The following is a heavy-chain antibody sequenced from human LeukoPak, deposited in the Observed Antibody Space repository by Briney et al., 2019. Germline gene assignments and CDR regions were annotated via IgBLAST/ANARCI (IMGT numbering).Heavy chain of an antibody. CDR3: ARTSIAAAGTGFDY. Sequence: SETLSLTCTVSGGSISSYYWSWIRQPPGKGLEWIGYIYYSGSTNYNPSLKSRVTISVDTSKNQFSLKLSSVTAADTAVYYCARTSIAAAGTGFDYWGQGTLVTVSS. CDR2: IYYSGST. J-gene: IGHJ4*02. V-gene: IGHV4-59*01. CDR1: GGSISSYY. D-gene: IGHD6-13*01.